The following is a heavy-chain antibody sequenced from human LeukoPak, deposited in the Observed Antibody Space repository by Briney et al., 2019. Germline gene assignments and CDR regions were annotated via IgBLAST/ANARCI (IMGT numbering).Heavy chain of an antibody. CDR2: ITSTTDGGTT. J-gene: IGHJ4*02. D-gene: IGHD4/OR15-4a*01. Sequence: PGGSLRLSCAVSGFPFSEAWMGWVRQAPRKGLEWVGRITSTTDGGTTDHAAPVRGRFTISRDDSKTTLYLQMNSLKTEDTAVYYCTTYLTTRGQGTLVTVSS. V-gene: IGHV3-15*01. CDR1: GFPFSEAW. CDR3: TTYLTT.